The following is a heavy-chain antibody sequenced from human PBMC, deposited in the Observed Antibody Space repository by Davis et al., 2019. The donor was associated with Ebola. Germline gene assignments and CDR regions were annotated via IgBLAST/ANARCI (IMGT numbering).Heavy chain of an antibody. Sequence: PGGSLRLSCAASGFTFSNYGMHWVRQAPGKGLEWVAIIWNDGTNKNYVDSVKGRFTISRDNSNNTLYLQMDSLRAEDTAVYYCAKAVDRNRVFYGMDVWGQGTTVTVSS. V-gene: IGHV3-33*06. D-gene: IGHD1-14*01. CDR1: GFTFSNYG. J-gene: IGHJ6*02. CDR3: AKAVDRNRVFYGMDV. CDR2: IWNDGTNK.